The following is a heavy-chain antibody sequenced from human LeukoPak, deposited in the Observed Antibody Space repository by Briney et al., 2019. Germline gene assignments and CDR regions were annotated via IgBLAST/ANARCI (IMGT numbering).Heavy chain of an antibody. CDR3: ARETHYDSSGYHNDY. V-gene: IGHV3-11*04. D-gene: IGHD3-22*01. CDR1: GFTFSDYY. J-gene: IGHJ4*02. CDR2: ISSSGSFI. Sequence: GALRLSYAASGFTFSDYYMSWIRQAPGKGLEWVSYISSSGSFIYYADSVKGRFTISRDNAKNSLYLQMNSLRAEDTAVYYCARETHYDSSGYHNDYWGQGTLVTVSS.